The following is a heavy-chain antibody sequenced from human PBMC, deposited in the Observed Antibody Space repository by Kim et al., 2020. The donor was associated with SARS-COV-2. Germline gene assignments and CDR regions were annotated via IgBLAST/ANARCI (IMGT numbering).Heavy chain of an antibody. V-gene: IGHV1-69*13. J-gene: IGHJ6*02. Sequence: SVKVSCKASGGTFSSYAISWVRQAPGQGLEWMGGIIPIFGTANYAQKFQGRVTITADESTSTAYMELSSLRSEDTAVYYCASTDLPIYGMDVWGQGTTVTVSS. CDR3: ASTDLPIYGMDV. CDR2: IIPIFGTA. CDR1: GGTFSSYA.